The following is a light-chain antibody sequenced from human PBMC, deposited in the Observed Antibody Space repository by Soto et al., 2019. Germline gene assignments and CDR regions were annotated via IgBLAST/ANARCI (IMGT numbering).Light chain of an antibody. CDR1: QDIRYD. Sequence: DIQMTQSPSSLSASVGDRVTITCRASQDIRYDLDWYQQKPGKPPKRLIYGASTLQGGVPSRFSGSGFGTEFTLTISSLQSEDFATYYCLQHNAYVLTFGGGTKVEIK. V-gene: IGKV1-17*01. CDR3: LQHNAYVLT. J-gene: IGKJ4*01. CDR2: GAS.